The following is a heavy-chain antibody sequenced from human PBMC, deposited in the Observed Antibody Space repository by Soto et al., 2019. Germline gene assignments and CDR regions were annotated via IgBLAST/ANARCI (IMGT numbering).Heavy chain of an antibody. CDR2: IYYSGST. J-gene: IGHJ5*02. Sequence: SETLSLTCTVSGGSISSYYWSWIRQPPGKGLEWIGYIYYSGSTNYNPSLKSRVTISVDTSKNQFSLKLSSVTAADTAVYYCARVYDILTGYSRFICSDPWGQGTLVTVAS. CDR1: GGSISSYY. CDR3: ARVYDILTGYSRFICSDP. V-gene: IGHV4-59*01. D-gene: IGHD3-9*01.